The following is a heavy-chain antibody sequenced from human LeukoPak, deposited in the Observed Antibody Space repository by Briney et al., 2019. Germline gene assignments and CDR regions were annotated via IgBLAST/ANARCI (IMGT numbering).Heavy chain of an antibody. D-gene: IGHD4-11*01. CDR1: GFTVSSNY. J-gene: IGHJ3*02. CDR2: TYSGGST. CDR3: ANEYSKGDI. Sequence: GGSLRLSCVASGFTVSSNYMSWVRQAPGKGLEWVSVTYSGGSTYYADSVKGRFTISRDNSKNTLYLQMNSLRAEDAAVYYCANEYSKGDIWGQGTMVTVSS. V-gene: IGHV3-53*01.